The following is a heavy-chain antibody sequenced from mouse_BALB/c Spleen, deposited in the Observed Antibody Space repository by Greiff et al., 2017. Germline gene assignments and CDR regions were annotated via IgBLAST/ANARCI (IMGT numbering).Heavy chain of an antibody. CDR1: GFSLTSYG. CDR2: IWAGGST. V-gene: IGHV2-9*02. J-gene: IGHJ3*01. CDR3: AREDYYGSRRAWFAY. D-gene: IGHD1-1*01. Sequence: VMLVESGPGLVAPSQSLSITCTVSGFSLTSYGVHWVRQPPGKGLEWLGVIWAGGSTNYNSALMSRLSISKDNSKSQVFLKMNSLQTDDTAMYYCAREDYYGSRRAWFAYWGQGTLVTVSA.